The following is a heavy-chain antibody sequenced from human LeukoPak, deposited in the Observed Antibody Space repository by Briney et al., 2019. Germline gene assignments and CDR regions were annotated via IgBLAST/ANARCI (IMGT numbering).Heavy chain of an antibody. CDR3: ARAHIVVVTGPFDY. CDR1: GFTFSSYA. D-gene: IGHD2-21*02. Sequence: GGSLRLSCAASGFTFSSYAMHWVRQAPGKGLEWVAVISYDGSNKYYADSVKGRFTISRDNSKNTLYLQMNSLRAEDTAVYYCARAHIVVVTGPFDYWGQGTLVTVSS. V-gene: IGHV3-30*04. CDR2: ISYDGSNK. J-gene: IGHJ4*02.